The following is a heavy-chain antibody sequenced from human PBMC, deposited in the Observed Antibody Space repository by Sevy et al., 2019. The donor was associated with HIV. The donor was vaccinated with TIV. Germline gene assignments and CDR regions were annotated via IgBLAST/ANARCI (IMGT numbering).Heavy chain of an antibody. D-gene: IGHD7-27*01. CDR2: ISNSGDRT. CDR1: GFSFNTYA. V-gene: IGHV3-23*01. Sequence: GGSLRLSCAASGFSFNTYAMTWVRQAPGKGLEWVSVISNSGDRTYYADSVKGRFTISRDNSKNTLYLQMISLRAEDTAVYYCATTLGAIASPFDYRGQGTLVTVSS. J-gene: IGHJ4*02. CDR3: ATTLGAIASPFDY.